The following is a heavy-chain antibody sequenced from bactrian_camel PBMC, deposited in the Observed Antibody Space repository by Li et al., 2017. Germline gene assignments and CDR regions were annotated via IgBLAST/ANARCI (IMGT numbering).Heavy chain of an antibody. Sequence: VQLVESGGGLVQPGGSLRLSRAASGFTFSSNTMSWVRQAPGKGLEWVSAINSGGGSTYYADSVKGRFTISRDNAKDTLYLQMNSLKPEDTGMYFCAVRLGLMDISGMMSGGSDHYAMDYWGKGTQVTVS. CDR2: INSGGGST. D-gene: IGHD6*01. V-gene: IGHV3S31*01. J-gene: IGHJ7*01. CDR1: GFTFSSNT.